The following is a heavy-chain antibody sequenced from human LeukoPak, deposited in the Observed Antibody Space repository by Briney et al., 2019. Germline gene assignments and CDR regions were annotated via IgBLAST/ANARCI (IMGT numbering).Heavy chain of an antibody. D-gene: IGHD3-22*01. Sequence: SETLSLTCTLSRGSTSNASYFWGWIRQPPGKGLEWIGTLYYSVSTYYSAYLKSRVTMSGDTSRNQFSLRPSYVNAADTAVYYCAKAGVRYSDSSALYAFDFWGPGTMVTVSS. CDR3: AKAGVRYSDSSALYAFDF. V-gene: IGHV4-39*01. CDR2: LYYSVST. CDR1: RGSTSNASYF. J-gene: IGHJ3*01.